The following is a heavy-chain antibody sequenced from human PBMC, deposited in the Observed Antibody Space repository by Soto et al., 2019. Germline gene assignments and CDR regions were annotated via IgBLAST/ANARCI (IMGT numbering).Heavy chain of an antibody. V-gene: IGHV3-30*04. Sequence: GGSLGLSCAASGFTFTTYAIHWFRQTPGDGPEWVAVIPNDGRGKYYADSVKGRFTISRDNSKNTLYLQMNSLRSDDTAVYYCARDQCFGGGRSCYYFDFWGQGTLVTVSS. D-gene: IGHD2-15*01. CDR2: IPNDGRGK. J-gene: IGHJ4*02. CDR3: ARDQCFGGGRSCYYFDF. CDR1: GFTFTTYA.